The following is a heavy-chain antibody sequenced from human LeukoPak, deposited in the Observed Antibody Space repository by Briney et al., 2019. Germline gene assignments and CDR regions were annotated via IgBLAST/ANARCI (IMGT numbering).Heavy chain of an antibody. D-gene: IGHD5-18*01. J-gene: IGHJ4*02. CDR1: GGSISSSSYY. Sequence: SETLSLTCTVSGGSISSSSYYWGWIRQPPGKGLEWIGSIYYSGSTYYNPSLKSRVTISVDTSKNQFSLKLSSVTAADTAVYYCASGGYSYHWPFDYWGQGTLVTVSS. CDR2: IYYSGST. V-gene: IGHV4-39*01. CDR3: ASGGYSYHWPFDY.